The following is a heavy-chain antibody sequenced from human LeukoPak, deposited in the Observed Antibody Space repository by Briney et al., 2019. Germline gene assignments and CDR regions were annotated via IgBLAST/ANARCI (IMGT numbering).Heavy chain of an antibody. CDR3: ARQGRPHFDWLLRAFDP. J-gene: IGHJ5*02. V-gene: IGHV4-39*01. D-gene: IGHD3-9*01. Sequence: PSETLSLSCTVSGFSISSSSYYWGWIRQPPGKGLEWIVSIYYSGSSYYNPSLKSRATISVDTSKNQFSLKLSSVTAADTAVYDCARQGRPHFDWLLRAFDPWGQGTLVTVSS. CDR2: IYYSGSS. CDR1: GFSISSSSYY.